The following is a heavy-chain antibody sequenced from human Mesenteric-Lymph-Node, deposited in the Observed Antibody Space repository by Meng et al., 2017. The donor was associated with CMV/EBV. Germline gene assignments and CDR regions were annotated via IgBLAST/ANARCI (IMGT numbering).Heavy chain of an antibody. CDR2: INHSGST. V-gene: IGHV4-34*01. CDR3: ARRYWSSSSGYHTFFSS. CDR1: DGSFSDSY. J-gene: IGHJ5*02. Sequence: GSLRLSCAVYDGSFSDSYWTWIRQSPGKGLEWIAEINHSGSTNYNPSLTSRLSISVDTSKNQFSLNLRSVTAADTGTYYCARRYWSSSSGYHTFFSSWGQGTLVTVSS. D-gene: IGHD3-22*01.